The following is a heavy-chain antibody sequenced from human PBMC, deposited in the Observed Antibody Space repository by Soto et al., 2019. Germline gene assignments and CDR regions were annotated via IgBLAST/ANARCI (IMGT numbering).Heavy chain of an antibody. Sequence: GGSLRRSCAASGCTFSSYGMHWVRQAPGKGLEWVAVISYDGSNKYYADSVKGRFTISRDNSKNTLYLQMNSLRAEDTAVYYCAKDLYGGNWGPGYYYGMDVWGQGTTVTVSS. CDR2: ISYDGSNK. CDR3: AKDLYGGNWGPGYYYGMDV. J-gene: IGHJ6*01. D-gene: IGHD7-27*01. CDR1: GCTFSSYG. V-gene: IGHV3-30*18.